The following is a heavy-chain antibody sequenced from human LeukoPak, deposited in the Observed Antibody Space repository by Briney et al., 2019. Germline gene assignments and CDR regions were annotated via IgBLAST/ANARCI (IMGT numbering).Heavy chain of an antibody. CDR1: GGSFSGYY. J-gene: IGHJ4*02. Sequence: SETLSLTCAVYGGSFSGYYWCWIPQPPGKGLEWIREINHSGSTNYNPSLKSRGTISGDTSKNQFSLKLSPVTAADTAVYYCARGTYGDYPYWGQGTLVTVSS. V-gene: IGHV4-34*01. CDR3: ARGTYGDYPY. CDR2: INHSGST. D-gene: IGHD4-17*01.